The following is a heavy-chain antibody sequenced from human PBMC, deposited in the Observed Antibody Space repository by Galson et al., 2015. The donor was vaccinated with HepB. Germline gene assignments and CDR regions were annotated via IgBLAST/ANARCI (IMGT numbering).Heavy chain of an antibody. V-gene: IGHV1-69*06. Sequence: SVKVSCKASGGTFSSHAINWVRQTPGQGLEWMGGIIPFFATPNYAQKFQGRVTITADKSTSTAYMELSSLRSEDTAVYYCARMSREYQLLWSRYGLDVWGQGTTVTVSS. CDR3: ARMSREYQLLWSRYGLDV. CDR1: GGTFSSHA. J-gene: IGHJ6*02. CDR2: IIPFFATP. D-gene: IGHD2-2*01.